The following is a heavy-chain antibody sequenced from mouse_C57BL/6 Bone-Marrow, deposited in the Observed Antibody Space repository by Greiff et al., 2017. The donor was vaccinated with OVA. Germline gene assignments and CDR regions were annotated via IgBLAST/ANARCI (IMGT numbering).Heavy chain of an antibody. V-gene: IGHV1-18*01. CDR1: GYTFTDYN. J-gene: IGHJ3*01. D-gene: IGHD1-1*01. CDR3: ARLDYYGSSSWFAY. Sequence: EVQLQQSGPELVKPGASVKIPCKASGYTFTDYNMDWVKQSHGKSLEWIGDINPNNGGTIYNQKFKGKATLTVDKSSSTAYMELRSLTSEDTAVYYCARLDYYGSSSWFAYWGQGTLVTVSA. CDR2: INPNNGGT.